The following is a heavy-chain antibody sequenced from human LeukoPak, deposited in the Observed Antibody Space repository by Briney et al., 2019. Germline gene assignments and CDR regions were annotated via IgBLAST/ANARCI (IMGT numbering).Heavy chain of an antibody. CDR1: GFSVRTNY. Sequence: SGGSLTLSCAASGFSVRTNYMSWVRQAPGKGLEWVSVIYSGGTIRYADSVKGRFTISRDNSRDTLHLQMNSLRGDDTAVYYCVRAVHHLFYSDSSGYYGDAFDVWGQGTVVTVSS. CDR3: VRAVHHLFYSDSSGYYGDAFDV. D-gene: IGHD3-22*01. V-gene: IGHV3-53*01. J-gene: IGHJ3*01. CDR2: IYSGGTI.